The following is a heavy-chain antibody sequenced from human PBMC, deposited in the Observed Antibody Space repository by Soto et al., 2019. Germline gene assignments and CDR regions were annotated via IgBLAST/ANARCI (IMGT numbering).Heavy chain of an antibody. CDR3: ARALGGWPDY. D-gene: IGHD2-15*01. Sequence: QVQLVQSGAEVKKPGASVKVSCKASGYTFTSYAMHWVRQAPGQRLEWMGWINAGNGNTKYSQKFQGRVTITRDTSSITAYMVLSSMRSEDTAVYYCARALGGWPDYWGQGTLVTVSS. V-gene: IGHV1-3*01. CDR1: GYTFTSYA. CDR2: INAGNGNT. J-gene: IGHJ4*02.